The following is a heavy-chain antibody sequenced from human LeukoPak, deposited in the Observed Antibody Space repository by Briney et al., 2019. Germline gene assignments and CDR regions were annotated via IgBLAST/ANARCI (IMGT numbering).Heavy chain of an antibody. V-gene: IGHV4-4*07. CDR2: IYTTGTA. CDR3: ARDHSSSSWMDAFEI. J-gene: IGHJ3*02. CDR1: GGSIGPYY. D-gene: IGHD6-6*01. Sequence: SETLSLTCLLSGGSIGPYYWSWTRQAAGKGPEWIGRIYTTGTADYNPSLKGRVFLSVDTSMNQFSLKVTSVTAADTAVYYCARDHSSSSWMDAFEIWGPGMKVIVSS.